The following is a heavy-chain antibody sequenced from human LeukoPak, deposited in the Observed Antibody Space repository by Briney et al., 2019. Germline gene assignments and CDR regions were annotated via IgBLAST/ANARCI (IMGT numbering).Heavy chain of an antibody. D-gene: IGHD2-8*02. CDR2: IYPGDSDT. CDR1: GYSFTSYW. J-gene: IGHJ6*02. V-gene: IGHV5-51*01. CDR3: ARLNTDYYYGMDV. Sequence: GESLQISCKGSGYSFTSYWIGWVRQMPGKGLEWMGIIYPGDSDTRYSPSFQGQVTISADKSISTAYLQWSSLKASDTAMYYCARLNTDYYYGMDVWGQGTTVTVSS.